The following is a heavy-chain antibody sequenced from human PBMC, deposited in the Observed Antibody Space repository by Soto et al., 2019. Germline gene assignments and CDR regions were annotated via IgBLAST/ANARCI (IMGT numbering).Heavy chain of an antibody. V-gene: IGHV3-74*01. CDR3: TRGPRPTSIGTGAF. D-gene: IGHD3-10*01. J-gene: IGHJ4*02. Sequence: EVKLVESGGGLFQPGGSLRLSCETSGFIFKMYWMHWVRQVPGQGPQWVARITDDGSTTYYAASVESRFTISRDNAKNALYLQMTSLRPDDTAVYYCTRGPRPTSIGTGAFWGQGTLVTVSS. CDR1: GFIFKMYW. CDR2: ITDDGSTT.